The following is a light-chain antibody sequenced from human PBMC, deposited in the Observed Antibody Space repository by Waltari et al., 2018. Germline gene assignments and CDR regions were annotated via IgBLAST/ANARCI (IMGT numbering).Light chain of an antibody. V-gene: IGKV1-9*01. CDR3: QQLNTYPRT. CDR2: KAS. Sequence: DIQLTQSPSFLSASVGDRVTITCRASQGITTYLAWYKQIPGRAPNLLIYKASTLQSGVPSRFSGSGSGTEFTLTISSLQPEYFATYYCQQLNTYPRTFGPGTTLEIK. J-gene: IGKJ2*01. CDR1: QGITTY.